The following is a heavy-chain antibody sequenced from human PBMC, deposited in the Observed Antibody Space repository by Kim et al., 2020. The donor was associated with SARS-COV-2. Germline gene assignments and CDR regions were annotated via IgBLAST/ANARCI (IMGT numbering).Heavy chain of an antibody. Sequence: KGRFTISRDNAKNSLYLQMNSLRDEDTAVYYCARDVVAAVKTGGDGMDVWGQGTTVTVSS. V-gene: IGHV3-48*02. D-gene: IGHD2-15*01. J-gene: IGHJ6*02. CDR3: ARDVVAAVKTGGDGMDV.